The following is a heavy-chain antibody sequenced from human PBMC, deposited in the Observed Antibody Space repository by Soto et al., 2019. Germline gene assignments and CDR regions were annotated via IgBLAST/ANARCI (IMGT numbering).Heavy chain of an antibody. Sequence: GGSLRLSCAASGFTFSSYAMSWVRQAAGKGLEWVSGSGSSGASIYYADSVKGRFTISRDNSKNTVYLQMNSLRAEDTAVYYCAKEAAAVGYYSGWYGYWGQGT. V-gene: IGHV3-23*01. CDR3: AKEAAAVGYYSGWYGY. J-gene: IGHJ4*02. D-gene: IGHD6-19*01. CDR2: SGSSGASI. CDR1: GFTFSSYA.